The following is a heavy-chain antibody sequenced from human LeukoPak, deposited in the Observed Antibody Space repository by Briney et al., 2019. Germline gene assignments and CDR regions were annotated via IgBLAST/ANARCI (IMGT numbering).Heavy chain of an antibody. J-gene: IGHJ4*02. V-gene: IGHV3-23*01. CDR3: ARDLGQQLTQPFDY. CDR2: ISGSGGST. D-gene: IGHD6-13*01. Sequence: GGSLRLSCAASGFTFSSYAMSWVRQAPGKGLEWVSAISGSGGSTYYADSVKGRFTISRDNAKNSLYLQMNSLRAEDTAVYYCARDLGQQLTQPFDYWGQGTLVTVSS. CDR1: GFTFSSYA.